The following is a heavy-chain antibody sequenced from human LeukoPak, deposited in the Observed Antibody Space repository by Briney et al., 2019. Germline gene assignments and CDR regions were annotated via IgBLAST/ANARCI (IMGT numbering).Heavy chain of an antibody. D-gene: IGHD1-26*01. CDR2: ITPKNGDT. Sequence: GASAKVSCKASGYNFTDYSIHWVRQAPGQGLEWMGWITPKNGDTSYAQKFQGRVTMTRDTSISTAHMEVSRLTSEDTAVYYCAREIVHSGGDSWGQGTLVIVSS. CDR1: GYNFTDYS. J-gene: IGHJ4*02. V-gene: IGHV1-2*02. CDR3: AREIVHSGGDS.